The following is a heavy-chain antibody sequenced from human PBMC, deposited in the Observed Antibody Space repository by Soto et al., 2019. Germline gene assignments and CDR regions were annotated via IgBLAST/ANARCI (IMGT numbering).Heavy chain of an antibody. CDR3: ARQANPEAEYYYYYYGMDV. CDR2: IYYSGST. J-gene: IGHJ6*02. V-gene: IGHV4-39*01. D-gene: IGHD5-12*01. CDR1: GGSISSSSYY. Sequence: QLQLQESGPGLVKPSETLSLTCTVSGGSISSSSYYWGWIRQPPGKGLEWIGSIYYSGSTYYNPSLKSRVTISVDTSKNQFSLKLSSVTAADTAVYYCARQANPEAEYYYYYYGMDVWGQGTTVTVSS.